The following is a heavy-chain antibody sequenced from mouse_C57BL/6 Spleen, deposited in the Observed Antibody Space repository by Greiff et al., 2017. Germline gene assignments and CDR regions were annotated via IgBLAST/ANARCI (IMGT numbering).Heavy chain of an antibody. D-gene: IGHD4-1*01. V-gene: IGHV1-54*01. CDR2: INPGSGGT. J-gene: IGHJ4*01. Sequence: QVQLQQSGAELVRPGTSVKVSCKASGYAFTNYLIEWVKQRPGQGLEWIGVINPGSGGTNYNEKFKGKATLTADKSSSTAYMQLSSLTSEDSAVYFCARWETGYAMDYWGQGTSVTVSS. CDR3: ARWETGYAMDY. CDR1: GYAFTNYL.